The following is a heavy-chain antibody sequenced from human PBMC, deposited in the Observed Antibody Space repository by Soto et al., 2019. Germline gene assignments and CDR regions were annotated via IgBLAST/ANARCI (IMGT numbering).Heavy chain of an antibody. CDR1: GFTVSSFY. V-gene: IGHV3-66*01. D-gene: IGHD6-13*01. Sequence: GGSLRLSCAASGFTVSSFYMSWVRQAPGKGLEWVSVIYTAGSADFADSVKGRFTISRDNSKNTLYLQMSSLRAEDTAVYYCARVPSSSYHYFDYWGQGTLVTVSS. J-gene: IGHJ4*02. CDR2: IYTAGSA. CDR3: ARVPSSSYHYFDY.